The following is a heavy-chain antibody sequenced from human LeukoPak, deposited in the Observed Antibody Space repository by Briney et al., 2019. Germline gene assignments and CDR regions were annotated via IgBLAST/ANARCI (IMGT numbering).Heavy chain of an antibody. D-gene: IGHD2-15*01. Sequence: GASVKVSCKASGYTFTGNFMHWLRQAPGQGLEWMGLINPDSGGANYAQKFQGRVTMTRDTSISTAYMELSRLRSDGTAVYYCARGTDCSGGSCLDYWGQGTLVTVSS. V-gene: IGHV1-2*06. CDR2: INPDSGGA. J-gene: IGHJ4*02. CDR3: ARGTDCSGGSCLDY. CDR1: GYTFTGNF.